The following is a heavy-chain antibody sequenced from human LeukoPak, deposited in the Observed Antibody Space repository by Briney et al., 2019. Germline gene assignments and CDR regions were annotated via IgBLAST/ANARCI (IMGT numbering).Heavy chain of an antibody. CDR1: GYTFTSYG. J-gene: IGHJ6*03. D-gene: IGHD1-7*01. CDR3: ARDDNWNYGYYYYYMDV. V-gene: IGHV1-18*01. CDR2: ISAYNGNT. Sequence: ASVKVSCKASGYTFTSYGISWVRQAPGQGLEWMVWISAYNGNTNYAQKLQGRVTMTTDTSTSTAYRELRSLRSDDTAVYYCARDDNWNYGYYYYYMDVWGKGTTVTVSS.